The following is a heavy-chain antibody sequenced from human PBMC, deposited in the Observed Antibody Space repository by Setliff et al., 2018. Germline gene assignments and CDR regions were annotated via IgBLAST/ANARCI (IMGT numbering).Heavy chain of an antibody. CDR2: IYYSGST. Sequence: PSETLSLTCTVSGGSISSGGYYWSWIRQHPGKGLEWIGYIYYSGSTYYNPSLKSRVTISVDTSKNHFSLKLSSVTAADTAVYYCARLADFWSGSMFDYWGQGTLVTVS. CDR1: GGSISSGGYY. D-gene: IGHD3-3*01. J-gene: IGHJ4*02. V-gene: IGHV4-31*03. CDR3: ARLADFWSGSMFDY.